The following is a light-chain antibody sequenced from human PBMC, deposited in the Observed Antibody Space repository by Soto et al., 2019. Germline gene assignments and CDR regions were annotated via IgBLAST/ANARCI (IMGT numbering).Light chain of an antibody. CDR1: SSDVGSYNL. V-gene: IGLV2-23*03. J-gene: IGLJ1*01. CDR2: EGS. CDR3: CSYAGSSNV. Sequence: QPVLTQPASVSGSPGQSITISCTGTSSDVGSYNLVSWYQQHPGKAPKLMIYEGSKRPSGVSNRFSGSKSGNTASLTLSGLQAEDEADYYCCSYAGSSNVFGTGTKLTVL.